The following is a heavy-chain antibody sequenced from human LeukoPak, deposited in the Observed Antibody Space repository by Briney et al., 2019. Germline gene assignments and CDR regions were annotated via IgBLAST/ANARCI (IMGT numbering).Heavy chain of an antibody. CDR2: ISTDNSYR. CDR1: GFSLSSYS. J-gene: IGHJ4*02. Sequence: PGGSLRLSCAASGFSLSSYSMNWIRQAPGKGLEWVSSISTDNSYRHYADSVKGRFTISRDNPKNSLYLQMNTLRAEDTAVYYCARAASLDFWGQGTLVTVSS. CDR3: ARAASLDF. V-gene: IGHV3-21*06.